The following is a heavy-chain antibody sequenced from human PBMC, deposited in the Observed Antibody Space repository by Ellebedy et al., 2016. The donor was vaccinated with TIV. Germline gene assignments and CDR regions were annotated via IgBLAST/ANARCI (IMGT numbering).Heavy chain of an antibody. CDR3: AREGGYSGYENFDY. CDR2: ISSSSSYI. Sequence: GESLKISCAASGFTFSSYSMNWVRQAPGKGLEWVSSISSSSSYIYYADSVKGRFTISRGNAKNSLYLQMNSLRAEDTAVYYCAREGGYSGYENFDYWGQGTLVTVSS. V-gene: IGHV3-21*01. CDR1: GFTFSSYS. D-gene: IGHD5-12*01. J-gene: IGHJ4*02.